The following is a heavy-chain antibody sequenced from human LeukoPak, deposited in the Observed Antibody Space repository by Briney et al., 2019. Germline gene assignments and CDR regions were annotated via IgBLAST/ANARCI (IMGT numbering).Heavy chain of an antibody. J-gene: IGHJ6*02. D-gene: IGHD4-23*01. CDR2: TYYSGIT. CDR3: ARASGVVNPCGYYYYGMDV. CDR1: GGSITSGGYY. V-gene: IGHV4-31*03. Sequence: SQTLSLTCTVSGGSITSGGYYWSWIRQHPGKCLEWVGHTYYSGITYYYPSLKSRVTIAVATSKNQFSLKLSSVTAADPAVYYCARASGVVNPCGYYYYGMDVWGQGTTVTVSS.